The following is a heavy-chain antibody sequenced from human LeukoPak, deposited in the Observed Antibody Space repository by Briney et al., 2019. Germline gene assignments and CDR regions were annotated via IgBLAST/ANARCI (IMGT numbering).Heavy chain of an antibody. Sequence: PSETLSLTCTVSGGSISSSSYYWGWIRQPPGKGLEWIGSIYYSGSTYYNPSLKSRVTISVDTSKNQFSLKLSSVTAADTAVYYCARPQVGATSRPSFDLWGRGTLVTVSS. CDR2: IYYSGST. V-gene: IGHV4-39*01. CDR3: ARPQVGATSRPSFDL. J-gene: IGHJ2*01. D-gene: IGHD1-26*01. CDR1: GGSISSSSYY.